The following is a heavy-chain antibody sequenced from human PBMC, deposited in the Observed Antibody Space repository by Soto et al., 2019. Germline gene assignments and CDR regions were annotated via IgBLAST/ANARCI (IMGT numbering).Heavy chain of an antibody. CDR1: GYSFTSYW. V-gene: IGHV5-51*01. J-gene: IGHJ3*02. CDR3: ASSITMVRGVTYAFDI. CDR2: IYPGDSDT. D-gene: IGHD3-10*01. Sequence: PGESLKISCKGSGYSFTSYWIGWVRQMPGKGLEWMGIIYPGDSDTRYSPSFQGQVTISADKSISTAYLQWSSLKASDTAMYYCASSITMVRGVTYAFDIWGQGTMVTVSS.